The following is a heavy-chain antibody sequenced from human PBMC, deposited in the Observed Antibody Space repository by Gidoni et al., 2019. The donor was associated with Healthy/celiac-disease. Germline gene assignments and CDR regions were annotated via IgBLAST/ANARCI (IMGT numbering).Heavy chain of an antibody. CDR1: GGSISSSSYY. J-gene: IGHJ3*02. CDR2: IYYSGSS. Sequence: QLQLQESGPGLVKPSETLSLTCTVSGGSISSSSYYWGWIRQPPGKGLEWIGSIYYSGSSYYNPSLKSRVTISVDTSKNQFSLKLSSVTAADTAVYYCAGEGIPVGARHGAFDIWGQGTMVTVSS. D-gene: IGHD1-26*01. V-gene: IGHV4-39*01. CDR3: AGEGIPVGARHGAFDI.